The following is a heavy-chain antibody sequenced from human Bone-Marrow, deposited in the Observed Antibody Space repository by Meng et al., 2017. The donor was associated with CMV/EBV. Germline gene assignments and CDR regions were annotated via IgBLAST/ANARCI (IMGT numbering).Heavy chain of an antibody. V-gene: IGHV3-21*01. D-gene: IGHD2-15*01. CDR1: GCTFSSYT. CDR3: ARIVFNWVMDS. CDR2: ISSTTSYI. J-gene: IGHJ4*02. Sequence: GESLKISCVASGCTFSSYTIHWVRQAPGKGLEWVASISSTTSYIFYADSVKGRFTISRDNAKNSLYLQMNSLRVEDTAVYYCARIVFNWVMDSWGQGTLVTVSS.